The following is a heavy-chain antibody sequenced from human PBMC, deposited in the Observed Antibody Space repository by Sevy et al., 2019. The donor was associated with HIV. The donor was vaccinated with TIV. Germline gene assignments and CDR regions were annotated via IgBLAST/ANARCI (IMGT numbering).Heavy chain of an antibody. Sequence: GGSLRLSCAASGFTFSDFAMGWVRQAPGKGLEWVSAISGSGTKTYYSDSVRGRFTISRDNSKNTQYLQMNSLRTEDTAVYYCAARKDDFDCWGQGTLVTVSS. CDR2: ISGSGTKT. V-gene: IGHV3-23*01. CDR1: GFTFSDFA. J-gene: IGHJ4*02. D-gene: IGHD2-15*01. CDR3: AARKDDFDC.